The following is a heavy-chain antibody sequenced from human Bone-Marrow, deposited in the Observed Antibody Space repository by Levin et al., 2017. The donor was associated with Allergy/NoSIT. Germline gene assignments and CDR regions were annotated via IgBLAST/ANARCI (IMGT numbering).Heavy chain of an antibody. CDR3: ARQGLVVLPDDIENHYYYYMDV. CDR2: IYPGDSDT. V-gene: IGHV5-51*01. Sequence: PGGSLRLSCKGSGYSFSNYWIGWVRQMPGKGLEWMGIIYPGDSDTRYNPSFQGQVTMSADKSTSTAYLQWSSLKASDTAMYYCARQGLVVLPDDIENHYYYYMDVWGKGTTVTVSS. CDR1: GYSFSNYW. D-gene: IGHD2-2*02. J-gene: IGHJ6*03.